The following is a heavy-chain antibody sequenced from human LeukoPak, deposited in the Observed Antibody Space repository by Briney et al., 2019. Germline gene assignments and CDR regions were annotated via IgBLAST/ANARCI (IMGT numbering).Heavy chain of an antibody. Sequence: PGGSLRLSCAASGFTFSGFWMSWVRQAPGKGLEWVANIKEDGSEKYYVDSVKGRFTISRDNAKNSLYLQMNSLRAEDTAVYYCARDKVVGTTYFDYWGQGTLVTVSS. V-gene: IGHV3-7*01. D-gene: IGHD1-26*01. CDR3: ARDKVVGTTYFDY. J-gene: IGHJ4*02. CDR2: IKEDGSEK. CDR1: GFTFSGFW.